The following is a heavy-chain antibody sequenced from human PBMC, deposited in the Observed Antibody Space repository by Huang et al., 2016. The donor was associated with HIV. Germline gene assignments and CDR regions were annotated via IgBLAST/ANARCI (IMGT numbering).Heavy chain of an antibody. J-gene: IGHJ6*02. CDR1: GYRFRSNW. Sequence: EVQLVQSGAEVTKPGESLKISCKGSGYRFRSNWIGWLRQMPGKGLEWMGIIYPGYSDTRDSPSFQGQVTISADKSIQTAYLQWSSLKASDTAMYYCARLIGSPSFYYGLDVWGQGTTVTVSS. CDR2: IYPGYSDT. D-gene: IGHD3-10*01. CDR3: ARLIGSPSFYYGLDV. V-gene: IGHV5-51*01.